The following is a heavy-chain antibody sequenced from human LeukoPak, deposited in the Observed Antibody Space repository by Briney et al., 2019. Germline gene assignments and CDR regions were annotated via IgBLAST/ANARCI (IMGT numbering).Heavy chain of an antibody. CDR3: ARSGPLYYYGSAPYDY. Sequence: ASVKVSCKASGYTCTSYYMHWVRQAPGQGLEWMGWINTNTGNPTYAQGFTGRFVFSLDTSVSTAYLQISSLKAEDTAVYYCARSGPLYYYGSAPYDYWGQGTLVTVSS. V-gene: IGHV7-4-1*02. CDR1: GYTCTSYY. CDR2: INTNTGNP. J-gene: IGHJ4*02. D-gene: IGHD3-10*01.